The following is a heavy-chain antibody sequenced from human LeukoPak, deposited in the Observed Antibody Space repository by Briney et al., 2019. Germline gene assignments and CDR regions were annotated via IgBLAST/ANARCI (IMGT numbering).Heavy chain of an antibody. Sequence: KPSETLSLTCTVSGGSISPNYWSWIRQPPGRGLEWIGYIYYTGNTNYNPPLKSRVTMSIDTSKSHFSLKLSSLTAADTALYFCARLLDYDSSGYPDTFDIWGQGTMVTVSS. CDR1: GGSISPNY. CDR3: ARLLDYDSSGYPDTFDI. D-gene: IGHD3-22*01. J-gene: IGHJ3*02. CDR2: IYYTGNT. V-gene: IGHV4-59*01.